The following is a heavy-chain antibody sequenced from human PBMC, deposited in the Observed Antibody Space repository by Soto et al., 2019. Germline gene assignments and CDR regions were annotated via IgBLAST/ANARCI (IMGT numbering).Heavy chain of an antibody. D-gene: IGHD3-3*01. Sequence: GGSLRPSCAASGFTFSSYAMSWVRQAPGKGLEWVSAISGSGGSTYYADSVKGRFTISRDNSKNTLYLQMNSLRAEDTAVYYCAKDVTIFGVAHDAFDIWGQGTMVTVSS. J-gene: IGHJ3*02. CDR2: ISGSGGST. CDR1: GFTFSSYA. V-gene: IGHV3-23*01. CDR3: AKDVTIFGVAHDAFDI.